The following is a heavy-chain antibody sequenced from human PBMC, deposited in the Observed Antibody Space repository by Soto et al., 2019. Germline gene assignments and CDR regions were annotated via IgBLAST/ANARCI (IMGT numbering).Heavy chain of an antibody. V-gene: IGHV3-23*01. CDR3: AKDRYRYGSGSYYPNWFDP. Sequence: GGSLRLSCAASGFTFSSYAMSWVRQAPGKGLEWVSAISGSGGSTYYADSVKGRFTISRDNSKNTLYLQMNSLRAEDTAVYYCAKDRYRYGSGSYYPNWFDPWGQGTLVTVSS. CDR2: ISGSGGST. J-gene: IGHJ5*02. CDR1: GFTFSSYA. D-gene: IGHD3-10*01.